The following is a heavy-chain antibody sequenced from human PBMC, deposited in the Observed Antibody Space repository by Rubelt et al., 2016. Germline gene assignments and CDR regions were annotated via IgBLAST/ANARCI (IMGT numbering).Heavy chain of an antibody. CDR1: GYTFTSYA. CDR2: INAGNGNT. CDR3: ASDADYYDSSGYYPY. Sequence: QVQLVQSGAEVKKPGASVKVSCKASGYTFTSYAMHWVRQAPGQRLEWVGWINAGNGNTKYSQKFQGRVTSTRDTSASTAYMELSSLRCEDTAVYYCASDADYYDSSGYYPYWGQGTLVTVSS. J-gene: IGHJ4*02. D-gene: IGHD3-22*01. V-gene: IGHV1-3*01.